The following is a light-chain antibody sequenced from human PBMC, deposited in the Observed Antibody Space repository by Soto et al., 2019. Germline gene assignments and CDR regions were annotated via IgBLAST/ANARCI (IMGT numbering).Light chain of an antibody. CDR3: HQYGTTPWT. CDR2: AAS. CDR1: QSVANNF. V-gene: IGKV3-20*01. Sequence: EIVLTQSPATLSLSPGERATLSCRASQSVANNFLAWYQQKPGQPPRLLIFAASKRASDIPARFSGSGSGSDFTLTISRLEPADFAVYYYHQYGTTPWTFGQGTNVEIK. J-gene: IGKJ1*01.